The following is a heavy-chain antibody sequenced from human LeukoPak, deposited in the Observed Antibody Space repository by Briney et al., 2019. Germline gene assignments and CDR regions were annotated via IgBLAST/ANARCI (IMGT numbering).Heavy chain of an antibody. CDR2: INPNSGGT. V-gene: IGHV1-2*02. Sequence: ASVKVSCKASGYTFTGYFMHWVRQAPVQGLEWMGWINPNSGGTNYAQKFQGRVTMTRDTSISTAYMELSRLRSDDTAVYYCARPYYYDSSGYYYLHAFDIWGQGTMVTVSS. J-gene: IGHJ3*02. CDR3: ARPYYYDSSGYYYLHAFDI. CDR1: GYTFTGYF. D-gene: IGHD3-22*01.